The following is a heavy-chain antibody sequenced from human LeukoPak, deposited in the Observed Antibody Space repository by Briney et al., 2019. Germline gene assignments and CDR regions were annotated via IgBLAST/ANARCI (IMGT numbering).Heavy chain of an antibody. CDR2: IKQDDREK. Sequence: PGGSLRLSCAASGLTFSSDWMSWVRQAPGKGLEWVANIKQDDREKYYVDSVKGRFTISRDNANNSLYLQMNSLRAEDTAVYYCARWIQLWQYYFDYWGQGTLVTVSS. CDR3: ARWIQLWQYYFDY. V-gene: IGHV3-7*01. J-gene: IGHJ4*02. D-gene: IGHD5-18*01. CDR1: GLTFSSDW.